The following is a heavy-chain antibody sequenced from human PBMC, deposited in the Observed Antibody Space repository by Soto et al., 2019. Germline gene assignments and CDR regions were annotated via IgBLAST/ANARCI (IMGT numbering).Heavy chain of an antibody. D-gene: IGHD2-8*01. CDR1: GYTFTSYG. Sequence: ASVKVSCKASGYTFTSYGISWVRQAPGQGLEWMGWISAYNGNTNYAQKLQCRVTMTTDTSTSTAYMELRSLRSDDTAVYYCARGYCTNGVCTWFDPWGQGTLVTVSS. J-gene: IGHJ5*02. CDR2: ISAYNGNT. CDR3: ARGYCTNGVCTWFDP. V-gene: IGHV1-18*01.